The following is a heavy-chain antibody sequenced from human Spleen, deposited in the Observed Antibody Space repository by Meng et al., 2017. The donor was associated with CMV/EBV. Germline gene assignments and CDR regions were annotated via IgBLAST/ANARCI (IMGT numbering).Heavy chain of an antibody. J-gene: IGHJ4*02. CDR3: VKGAYYDFWTGYFTSRD. CDR2: LWHDGETN. V-gene: IGHV3-33*03. CDR1: GFNLNDYG. D-gene: IGHD3-3*01. Sequence: SGFNLNDYGMHWVRQAPGKGLQWVAVLWHDGETNYQEDSVKGRFTISRDNSKNTLFLQMNSLRDEDTAMYYCVKGAYYDFWTGYFTSRDWGQGTLVTVSS.